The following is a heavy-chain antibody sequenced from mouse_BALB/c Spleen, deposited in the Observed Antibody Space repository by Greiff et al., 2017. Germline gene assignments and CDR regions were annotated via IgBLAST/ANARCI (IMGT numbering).Heavy chain of an antibody. CDR3: ARLSSLYYAMDY. J-gene: IGHJ4*01. CDR2: ISSGGGST. CDR1: GFAFSSYD. Sequence: EVQLVESGGGLVKPGGSLKLSCAASGFAFSSYDMSWVRQTPEKRLEWVAYISSGGGSTYYPDTVKGRFTISRDNAKNTLYLQMSSLKSEDTAMYYCARLSSLYYAMDYWGQGTSVTVSS. V-gene: IGHV5-12-1*01.